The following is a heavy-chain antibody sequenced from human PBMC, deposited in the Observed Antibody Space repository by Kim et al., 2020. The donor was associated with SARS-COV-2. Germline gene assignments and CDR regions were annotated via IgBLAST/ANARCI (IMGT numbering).Heavy chain of an antibody. J-gene: IGHJ6*02. V-gene: IGHV6-1*01. CDR2: TYYRSKWYN. Sequence: SQTLSLTCAISGDSVSSNSAAWNWIRQSPSRGLEWLGRTYYRSKWYNDYAVSVKSRITINPDTSKNQFSLQLNSVTPEDTAVYYCARGGGDSSGYFVVGDVWGQGTTVTVSS. CDR1: GDSVSSNSAA. D-gene: IGHD3-22*01. CDR3: ARGGGDSSGYFVVGDV.